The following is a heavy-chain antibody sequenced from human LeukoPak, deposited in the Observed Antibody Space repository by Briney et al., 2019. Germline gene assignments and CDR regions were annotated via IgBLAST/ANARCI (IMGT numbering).Heavy chain of an antibody. Sequence: PGGSLRLSCAASGFTFSSYAMSWVRQAPGKGLEWVSAISGSGGSTYYADSVKGRFTISRDNSKNTLYLQMNGLRAEDTAVYYCAKDLSVLVTLFDYWVQGTLVTVSS. D-gene: IGHD3-22*01. V-gene: IGHV3-23*01. CDR2: ISGSGGST. CDR3: AKDLSVLVTLFDY. J-gene: IGHJ4*02. CDR1: GFTFSSYA.